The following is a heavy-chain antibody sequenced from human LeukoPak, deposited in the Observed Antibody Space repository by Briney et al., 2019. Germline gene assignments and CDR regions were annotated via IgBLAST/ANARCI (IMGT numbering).Heavy chain of an antibody. J-gene: IGHJ6*02. Sequence: GGSLRLSCAASGFTFSSYSMNWVRQAPGKGLEWISYISSGSSTIYYADSVKGRFTISRDNAKNSLFLQMNSLGDEDTAVYFCARDQGMDVWGQGTTVTVSS. CDR2: ISSGSSTI. CDR1: GFTFSSYS. V-gene: IGHV3-48*02. CDR3: ARDQGMDV.